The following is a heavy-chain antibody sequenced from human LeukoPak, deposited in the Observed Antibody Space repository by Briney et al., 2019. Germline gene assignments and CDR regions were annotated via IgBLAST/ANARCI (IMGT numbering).Heavy chain of an antibody. CDR2: ISGGGGST. CDR3: AKGGYYFDS. CDR1: GFTFSTYI. V-gene: IGHV3-23*01. J-gene: IGHJ4*02. Sequence: GGSLRLSCAASGFTFSTYIMNWVRQAPGKGLEWVSGISGGGGSTYYVASVKGRFTIPRDNSKDTLYLQMSSLRAKDTAVYYCAKGGYYFDSWGQGTLVIVSS.